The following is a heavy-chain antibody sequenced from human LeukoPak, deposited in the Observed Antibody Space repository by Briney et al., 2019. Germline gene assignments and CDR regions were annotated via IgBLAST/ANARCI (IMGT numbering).Heavy chain of an antibody. D-gene: IGHD4-17*01. V-gene: IGHV4-59*01. CDR3: ARSTTVTTLDY. Sequence: SETLSLTCTVSGGSISSYYWSWIRQPPEKGLEWIGYIYYSGSTNYNPSLKSRVTISVDTSKNQFSLKLSSVTAADTAVYYCARSTTVTTLDYWGQGTLVTVSS. CDR1: GGSISSYY. CDR2: IYYSGST. J-gene: IGHJ4*02.